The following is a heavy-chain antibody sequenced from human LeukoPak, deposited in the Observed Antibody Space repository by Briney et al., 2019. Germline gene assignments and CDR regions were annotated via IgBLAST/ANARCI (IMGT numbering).Heavy chain of an antibody. CDR1: AFTFSSYT. CDR2: ISPSGQHT. J-gene: IGHJ4*02. Sequence: GGSLRLSCAPSAFTFSSYTMNWLRQAPGKGLEWVSSISPSGQHTFHADSVKGRFSISRDNAGNALYMAMNSLRAEDTAVYYCVRDFLGESGAGGYWGQGTLVTVSS. D-gene: IGHD3-10*01. CDR3: VRDFLGESGAGGY. V-gene: IGHV3-21*01.